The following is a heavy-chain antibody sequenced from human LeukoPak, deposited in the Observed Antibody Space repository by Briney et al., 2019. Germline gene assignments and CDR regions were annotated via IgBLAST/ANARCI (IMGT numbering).Heavy chain of an antibody. Sequence: VASVKVSCKASGGTSSSYAISWVRQAPGQGLGWMGGIIPIFGTANYAQKFQGRVTITADESTSTAYMELSSLRSEDTAVYYCARGWLFVYYFDYWGQGTLVTVSS. CDR3: ARGWLFVYYFDY. V-gene: IGHV1-69*13. J-gene: IGHJ4*02. CDR1: GGTSSSYA. CDR2: IIPIFGTA. D-gene: IGHD3-22*01.